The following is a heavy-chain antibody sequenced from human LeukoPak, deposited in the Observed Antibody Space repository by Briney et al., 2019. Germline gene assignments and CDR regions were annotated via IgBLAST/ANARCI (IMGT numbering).Heavy chain of an antibody. D-gene: IGHD6-6*01. CDR2: ISFSSSTI. CDR1: GLTFSTNS. V-gene: IGHV3-48*01. CDR3: AREAPRGTSSNPYYFDS. Sequence: GGSLRLSCAAAGLTFSTNSMNWVRQAPGRGLEWVSYISFSSSTISYADSVKGRFTISRDNAKNLLDLQMNSLRAEDTAVYYCAREAPRGTSSNPYYFDSWGQGTLVTVSS. J-gene: IGHJ4*02.